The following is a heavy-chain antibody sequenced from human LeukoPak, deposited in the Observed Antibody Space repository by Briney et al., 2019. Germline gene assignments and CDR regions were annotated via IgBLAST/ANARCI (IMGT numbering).Heavy chain of an antibody. CDR3: ARTPSTSETAAGSFDY. D-gene: IGHD6-13*01. CDR1: GFTFSTYG. J-gene: IGHJ4*02. Sequence: GGSLRLSCAASGFTFSTYGMNWVRQAPGKGLEWVAVISYDGSDKYYADSVNGRFTISRDNSKNTLYLQMHSLRSDDTAVYYCARTPSTSETAAGSFDYWGQGTLVTVSS. V-gene: IGHV3-30*03. CDR2: ISYDGSDK.